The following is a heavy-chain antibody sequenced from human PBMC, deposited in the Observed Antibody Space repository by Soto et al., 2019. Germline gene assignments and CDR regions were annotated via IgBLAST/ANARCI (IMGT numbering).Heavy chain of an antibody. J-gene: IGHJ6*02. CDR2: MNPNSGNT. V-gene: IGHV1-8*01. Sequence: GASVKVSCKASGYTFTSYDINWVRQATGQGLEWMGWMNPNSGNTGYAQKFQGRVTMTRNTSISTAYMELSSLRSEDTAVYYCAREITIFGVVTAGMDVWGQGTTVTV. CDR3: AREITIFGVVTAGMDV. CDR1: GYTFTSYD. D-gene: IGHD3-3*01.